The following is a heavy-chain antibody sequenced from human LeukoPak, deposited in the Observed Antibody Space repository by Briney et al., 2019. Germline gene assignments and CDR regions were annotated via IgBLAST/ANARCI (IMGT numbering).Heavy chain of an antibody. D-gene: IGHD6-13*01. Sequence: GGSLRLSCAASGFTFSSYAMHWVRQAPGKGLEWVAVISYDGSNKYYADSVKGRFTISRDNSKNTLYLQMNSLRAEDTAVYYCARDLEKQQLSWAFDIWGQGTMVTVSS. CDR2: ISYDGSNK. CDR1: GFTFSSYA. V-gene: IGHV3-30-3*01. J-gene: IGHJ3*02. CDR3: ARDLEKQQLSWAFDI.